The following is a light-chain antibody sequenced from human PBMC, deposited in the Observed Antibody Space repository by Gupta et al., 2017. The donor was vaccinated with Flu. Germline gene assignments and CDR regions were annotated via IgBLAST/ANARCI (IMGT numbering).Light chain of an antibody. CDR1: SSDVGSYNL. V-gene: IGLV2-23*01. CDR3: CSYAGSGTYYV. Sequence: ITISCTGTSSDVGSYNLVSWYQQHPGKAPKLMIYEGSKRPSGVSNRFSGSKSGNTASLTISGLQAEDEADYYCCSYAGSGTYYVFGTGTKVTVL. J-gene: IGLJ1*01. CDR2: EGS.